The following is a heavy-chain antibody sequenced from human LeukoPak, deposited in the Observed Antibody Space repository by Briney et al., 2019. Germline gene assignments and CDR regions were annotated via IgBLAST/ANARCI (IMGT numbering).Heavy chain of an antibody. V-gene: IGHV3-23*01. CDR1: GFTFSTYA. Sequence: GGSLRLSCVVSGFTFSTYAMSWVRQAQGKGLERVSTISGSGANTYYADSVKGRFTISRDNSKNTLSLQMNSLRVEDTALYYCAKYSDSTGAHYFDYWGQGTLVTVSS. D-gene: IGHD2/OR15-2a*01. CDR3: AKYSDSTGAHYFDY. J-gene: IGHJ4*02. CDR2: ISGSGANT.